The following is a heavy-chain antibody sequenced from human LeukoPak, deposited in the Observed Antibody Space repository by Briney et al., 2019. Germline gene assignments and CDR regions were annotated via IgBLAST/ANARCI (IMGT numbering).Heavy chain of an antibody. D-gene: IGHD3-10*01. CDR3: ARDYYYYFDP. V-gene: IGHV3-53*01. CDR2: IYSGGTT. CDR1: GFTVSDNY. Sequence: GSLRLSCAASGFTVSDNYMSWVRQAPGKGLEWVSVIYSGGTTYYTDSVRGRFTISRDNSKNTLYLQMNSLRAEDTAVYYCARDYYYYFDPWGQGTLVTVSS. J-gene: IGHJ4*02.